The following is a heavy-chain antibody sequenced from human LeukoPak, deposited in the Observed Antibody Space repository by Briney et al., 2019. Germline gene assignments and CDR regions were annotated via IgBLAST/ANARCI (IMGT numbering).Heavy chain of an antibody. CDR1: GFTVSSNYG. CDR2: ISDSGGST. CDR3: AKRGVVIRVILVGFHKEAYYFDS. Sequence: GGSLRLSCAASGFTVSSNYGMSWVRQAPGKGLEWVAGISDSGGSTNYADSVKGRFTISRDNPKNTLYLQMNSLRAEDTAVYFCAKRGVVIRVILVGFHKEAYYFDSWGQGALVTVSS. J-gene: IGHJ4*02. V-gene: IGHV3-23*01. D-gene: IGHD3-22*01.